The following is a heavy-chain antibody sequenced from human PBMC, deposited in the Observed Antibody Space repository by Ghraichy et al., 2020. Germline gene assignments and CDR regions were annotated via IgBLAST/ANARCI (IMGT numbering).Heavy chain of an antibody. CDR2: IYYSGST. CDR3: ARHLTSSEVVGFHY. J-gene: IGHJ4*02. CDR1: GGSISSSSYY. V-gene: IGHV4-39*01. Sequence: SETLSLTCTVSGGSISSSSYYWGWIRQPPGKGLEWIGSIYYSGSTYYNPSLKSRVTISVDTSKNQFSPKLSSVTAADTAVYYCARHLTSSEVVGFHYWGQGTLVTVSS. D-gene: IGHD2-2*01.